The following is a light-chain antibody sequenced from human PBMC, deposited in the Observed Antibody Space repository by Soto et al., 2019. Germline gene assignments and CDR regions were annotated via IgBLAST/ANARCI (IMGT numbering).Light chain of an antibody. CDR3: QQYGSSPLT. CDR2: GAS. V-gene: IGKV3-20*01. J-gene: IGKJ1*01. CDR1: QSVSSSY. Sequence: EIVLTQSPGTLSLSPGERATLSCRASQSVSSSYVAWYQQTPGQAPRLLIYGASSRATGIPDRFSGSGSGTDFTLTISRLEPEDFAVYYCQQYGSSPLTFGQGTKVEIK.